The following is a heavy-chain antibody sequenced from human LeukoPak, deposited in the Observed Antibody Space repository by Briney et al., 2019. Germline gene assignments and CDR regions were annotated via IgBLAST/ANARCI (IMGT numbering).Heavy chain of an antibody. V-gene: IGHV1-69*13. CDR1: GGTFSSYA. D-gene: IGHD6-13*01. Sequence: ASVKVSCKASGGTFSSYAISWVRQAPGQGLEWMGGIIPIFGTANYAQKFQGRVTITADESTSTAYMELSSLRSKDTAVYYCARERDSSSWYEIYMDVWGKGTTVTVSS. J-gene: IGHJ6*03. CDR2: IIPIFGTA. CDR3: ARERDSSSWYEIYMDV.